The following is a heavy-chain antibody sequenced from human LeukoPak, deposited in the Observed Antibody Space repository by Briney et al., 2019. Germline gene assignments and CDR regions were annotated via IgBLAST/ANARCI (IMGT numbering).Heavy chain of an antibody. V-gene: IGHV4-61*02. CDR1: GGSISSGSYY. Sequence: SQTLSLTCTVSGGSISSGSYYWSWIRQPAGKGLEWIGRIYTSGSTNYNPSLKSRVTMSVDTSKNQFSLKLRSVTAADTAVYYCARAQLGTMVRGVIDYWGQGTLVTVSS. D-gene: IGHD3-10*01. CDR3: ARAQLGTMVRGVIDY. J-gene: IGHJ4*02. CDR2: IYTSGST.